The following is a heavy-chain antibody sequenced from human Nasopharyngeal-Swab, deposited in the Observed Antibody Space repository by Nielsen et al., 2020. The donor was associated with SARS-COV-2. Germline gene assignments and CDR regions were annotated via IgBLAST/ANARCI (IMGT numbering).Heavy chain of an antibody. CDR3: AREVATGENWFDP. CDR1: GGSVSSGSYY. V-gene: IGHV4-61*01. CDR2: IYYSGST. Sequence: ESLKISCTVSGGSVSSGSYYWSWIRQPPGKGLEWIGYIYYSGSTNYNPSLKSRVTISVDTSKNQFSLKLSSVTAADTAVYYCAREVATGENWFDPWGQGTLVTVSS. D-gene: IGHD5-12*01. J-gene: IGHJ5*02.